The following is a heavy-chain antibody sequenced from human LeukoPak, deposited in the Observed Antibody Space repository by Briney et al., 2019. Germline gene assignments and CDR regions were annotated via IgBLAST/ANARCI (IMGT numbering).Heavy chain of an antibody. J-gene: IGHJ4*02. CDR3: TTDLGYGDYSSKIDY. D-gene: IGHD4-17*01. Sequence: GGSLRLSCAASGFTFSNAWMSWVRQAPGRGLEWVGRIKSKTDGGTTDYAAPVKGRFTISRDDSKNTLYLQMNSLKTEDTVVYYCTTDLGYGDYSSKIDYWGQETLVTVSS. CDR2: IKSKTDGGTT. CDR1: GFTFSNAW. V-gene: IGHV3-15*01.